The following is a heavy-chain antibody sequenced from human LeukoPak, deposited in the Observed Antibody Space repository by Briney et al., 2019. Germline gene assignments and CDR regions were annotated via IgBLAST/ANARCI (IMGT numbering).Heavy chain of an antibody. Sequence: GRSLRLSCAASGFTFDNYGMDWVRQAPGKGLEWLSIISWNSGYIGYADSVKGRFTISRDNAKKSLDLQMNSLRAEDTAFYYCAKVRGTYSSGYFFDYWGQGTLVTVSS. J-gene: IGHJ4*02. CDR2: ISWNSGYI. CDR1: GFTFDNYG. D-gene: IGHD6-19*01. CDR3: AKVRGTYSSGYFFDY. V-gene: IGHV3-9*01.